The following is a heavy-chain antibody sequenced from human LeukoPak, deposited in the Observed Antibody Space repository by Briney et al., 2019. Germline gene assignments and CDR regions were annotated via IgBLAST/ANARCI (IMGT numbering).Heavy chain of an antibody. CDR3: ASTSGSYDY. Sequence: SETLSLTCTVSGGSISSSSYYWGWIRRPPGKGLEWIGSIYYSGSTYYNPSLKSRVTISVDTSKNQFSLKLSSVTAADTAVYYCASTSGSYDYWGQGTLVTVSS. CDR2: IYYSGST. V-gene: IGHV4-39*01. J-gene: IGHJ4*02. CDR1: GGSISSSSYY. D-gene: IGHD1-26*01.